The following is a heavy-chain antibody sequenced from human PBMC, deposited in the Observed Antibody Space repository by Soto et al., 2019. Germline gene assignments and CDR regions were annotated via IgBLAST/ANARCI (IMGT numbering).Heavy chain of an antibody. CDR1: GGSFSGYY. J-gene: IGHJ5*02. D-gene: IGHD4-17*01. Sequence: QVQLQQWGAGLLKPSETLSLTCAVYGGSFSGYYWSWIRQPPGKGLEWIGEINHSGSTNYNPSLKSRVTISVDTSKNQFSLKLSSVTAADTAVYYCARADDSGDYVREGWFDPWGQGTLVTVSS. CDR3: ARADDSGDYVREGWFDP. CDR2: INHSGST. V-gene: IGHV4-34*01.